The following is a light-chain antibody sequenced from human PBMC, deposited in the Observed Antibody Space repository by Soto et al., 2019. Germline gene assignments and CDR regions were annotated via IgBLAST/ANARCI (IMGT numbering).Light chain of an antibody. CDR1: SSDVGGYNY. CDR2: EVS. J-gene: IGLJ1*01. V-gene: IGLV2-14*01. CDR3: SSYTSNSIV. Sequence: QSVLTQPASVSGSPGQPITISCTGTSSDVGGYNYVSWYQQHPGKAPKLMIYEVSFRPSGISNRFSGSKSGNTASLTISGLQAEDEADYYCSSYTSNSIVFGTGTKVTVL.